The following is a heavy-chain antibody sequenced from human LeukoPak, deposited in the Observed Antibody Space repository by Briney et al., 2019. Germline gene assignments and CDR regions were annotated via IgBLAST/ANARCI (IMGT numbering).Heavy chain of an antibody. CDR1: GYTFTGYY. CDR3: ARDWILGTFDAFDM. J-gene: IGHJ3*02. CDR2: INPNSGGT. V-gene: IGHV1-2*02. D-gene: IGHD2-2*03. Sequence: ASVKVSCKASGYTFTGYYIHWVRQAPGQGLEWLGWINPNSGGTNYPQKFQGRVTMTRDTSISTAHMELSRLRSDDTAVYYCARDWILGTFDAFDMWGQGTKVTVSS.